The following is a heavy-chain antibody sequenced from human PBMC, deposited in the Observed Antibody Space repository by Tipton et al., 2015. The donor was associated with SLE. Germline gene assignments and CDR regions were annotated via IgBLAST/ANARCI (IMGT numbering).Heavy chain of an antibody. Sequence: LRLSCAVYGGSFSGYYWSWIRQPPGKGLEWIGEINHSGSTNYNPSLRGRVTISVDTSKNQFSLKMKSVTAADTAVYYCARLIAARPGYYCGMDVWGQGTTVIVSS. J-gene: IGHJ6*02. V-gene: IGHV4-34*01. CDR3: ARLIAARPGYYCGMDV. CDR1: GGSFSGYY. CDR2: INHSGST. D-gene: IGHD6-6*01.